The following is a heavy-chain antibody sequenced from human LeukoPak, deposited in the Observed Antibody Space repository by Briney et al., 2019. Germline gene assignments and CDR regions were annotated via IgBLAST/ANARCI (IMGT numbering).Heavy chain of an antibody. J-gene: IGHJ4*02. CDR1: GGSISSYY. CDR2: INYSGST. V-gene: IGHV4-59*01. D-gene: IGHD5-24*01. CDR3: AGESRDGSAFDY. Sequence: SETLSLTCTVSGGSISSYYWSWIRQPPGKGLEWIGYINYSGSTNYNPSLKSRVTISVDTSKNQFSLKLSSVTAADTAVYYCAGESRDGSAFDYWGQGTLVAVSS.